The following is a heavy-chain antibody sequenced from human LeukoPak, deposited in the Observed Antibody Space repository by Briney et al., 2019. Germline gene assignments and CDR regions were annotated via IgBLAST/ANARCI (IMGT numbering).Heavy chain of an antibody. CDR2: ISSSGSII. CDR1: VFTFSDYY. D-gene: IGHD3-22*01. J-gene: IGHJ4*02. Sequence: GGSLRLSCAASVFTFSDYYMTWIRQAPGKGLEWVSYISSSGSIIYYADSVKGRFIISRDNAKNSLYLQMNSLRAEDTAVYFCARVGYDSSGRFDYWGQGTLVTVSS. CDR3: ARVGYDSSGRFDY. V-gene: IGHV3-11*04.